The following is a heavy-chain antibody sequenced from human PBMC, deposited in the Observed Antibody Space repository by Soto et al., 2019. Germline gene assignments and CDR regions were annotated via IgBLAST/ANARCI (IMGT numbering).Heavy chain of an antibody. Sequence: QVHLLLQSGAEVKKPVSSVKVACKASGGNPSNSAISWVRQAPGQGLEWMGGIIPVFGIISHAQNFQGRVTITAAESTSTAYMELSSLRSEDTAVYFCAGGRIVVAGSSAYYSMDVWGKGPTVTVSS. V-gene: IGHV1-69*01. J-gene: IGHJ6*04. D-gene: IGHD6-19*01. CDR1: GGNPSNSA. CDR2: IIPVFGII. CDR3: AGGRIVVAGSSAYYSMDV.